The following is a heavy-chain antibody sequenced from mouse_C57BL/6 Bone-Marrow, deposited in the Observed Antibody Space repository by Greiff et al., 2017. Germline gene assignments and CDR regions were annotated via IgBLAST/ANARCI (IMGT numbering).Heavy chain of an antibody. CDR1: GYTFTGYW. CDR3: ASPRRGYYYGSGAMDY. D-gene: IGHD1-1*01. V-gene: IGHV1-9*01. Sequence: VQLQESGAELMKPGASVKLSCKATGYTFTGYWLEWVKQRPGHGLEWIGEILPGSGSTNYNEKFKGKATFTADTSSNTAYMQLSSLTTEDSAIYYCASPRRGYYYGSGAMDYWDQGTSVTVSS. CDR2: ILPGSGST. J-gene: IGHJ4*01.